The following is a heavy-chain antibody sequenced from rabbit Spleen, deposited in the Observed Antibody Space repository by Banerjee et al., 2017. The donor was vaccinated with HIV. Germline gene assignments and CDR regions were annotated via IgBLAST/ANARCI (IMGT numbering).Heavy chain of an antibody. CDR2: INGATGKP. V-gene: IGHV1S45*01. J-gene: IGHJ4*01. Sequence: QEQLVESGGGLVQPEGSLTLTCTASGFSFGDRDVMCWVRQAPGKGLEWIACINGATGKPVYASWAKGRFALSKTSSATVTLQMTSLTVADTATYFCTRWTTGGGGYKLWGPGTLVTVS. D-gene: IGHD1-1*01. CDR1: GFSFGDRDV. CDR3: TRWTTGGGGYKL.